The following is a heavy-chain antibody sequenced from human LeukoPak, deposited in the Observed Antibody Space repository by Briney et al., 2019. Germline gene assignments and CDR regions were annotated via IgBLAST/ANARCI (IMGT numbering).Heavy chain of an antibody. CDR3: ARERVGAFDY. Sequence: SETLSLTCTVSGDSITSYYWNWIRQPPGKGLEWIGYIYYSGSTNYNPSLKSRVTISVDTSKNQFSLKLSSVTAADTAVYYCARERVGAFDYWGQGTLVTVSS. CDR2: IYYSGST. CDR1: GDSITSYY. J-gene: IGHJ4*02. D-gene: IGHD1-26*01. V-gene: IGHV4-59*01.